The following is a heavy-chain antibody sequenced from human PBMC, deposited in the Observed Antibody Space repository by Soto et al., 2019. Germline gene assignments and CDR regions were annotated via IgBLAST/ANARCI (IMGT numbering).Heavy chain of an antibody. D-gene: IGHD6-13*01. J-gene: IGHJ4*02. CDR2: INPSGGST. CDR1: GYTFTSYY. V-gene: IGHV1-46*01. Sequence: ASVKVSCKASGYTFTSYYVHWVRQAPGQGLEWMGIINPSGGSTSYAQKFQGRVTMTRDTSTSTVYMELSSLRSEDTAVYYCARDVVGRIAAAANFDYWGQGTLVTVS. CDR3: ARDVVGRIAAAANFDY.